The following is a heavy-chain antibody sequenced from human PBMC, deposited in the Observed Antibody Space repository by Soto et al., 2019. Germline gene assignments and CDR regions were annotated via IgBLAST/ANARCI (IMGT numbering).Heavy chain of an antibody. CDR3: ARIREYSGFADLDS. Sequence: GGSLRLSCTTSGFNFGDSAMGWFRQAPGKGLEWVGFVRSPTQAGATEYAASVKGRFTSSRDDSKSIAYLQMNSLRTEDTAFYFCARIREYSGFADLDSWGRGTLVTVSS. CDR1: GFNFGDSA. D-gene: IGHD1-26*01. V-gene: IGHV3-49*03. J-gene: IGHJ4*02. CDR2: VRSPTQAGAT.